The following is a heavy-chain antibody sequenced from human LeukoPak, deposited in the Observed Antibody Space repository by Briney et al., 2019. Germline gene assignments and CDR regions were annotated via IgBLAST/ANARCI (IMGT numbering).Heavy chain of an antibody. J-gene: IGHJ5*02. CDR2: IYWNDGK. V-gene: IGHV2-5*01. CDR3: AHRRRTGLENWFDP. CDR1: GFSLSTSGVA. Sequence: SGPTLVNPTQTLTLTCTFSGFSLSTSGVAVGWIRQPPEKALEWLALIYWNDGKRYSPSLKSRLTISKDTSKNQVVLTMTNVDPVDTATYYCAHRRRTGLENWFDPWGQGTLVTVSS. D-gene: IGHD1-1*01.